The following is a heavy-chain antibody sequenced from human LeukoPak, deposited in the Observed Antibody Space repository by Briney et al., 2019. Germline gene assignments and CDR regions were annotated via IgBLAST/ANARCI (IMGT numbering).Heavy chain of an antibody. J-gene: IGHJ4*02. CDR2: IKQEGSEK. D-gene: IGHD2-15*01. CDR3: ARDGYLGYCRGGSCPDFDY. Sequence: TGGSLRLSCAASGFTFSTYWMSWLRQAPGKGLEWVARIKQEGSEKYYVDSVKGRFTISRDNAKNSLYLQMNSLRAEDTAVYYCARDGYLGYCRGGSCPDFDYWGQGILVTV. V-gene: IGHV3-7*01. CDR1: GFTFSTYW.